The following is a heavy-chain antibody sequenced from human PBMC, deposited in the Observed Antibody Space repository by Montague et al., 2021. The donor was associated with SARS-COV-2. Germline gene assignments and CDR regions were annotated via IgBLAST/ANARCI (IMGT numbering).Heavy chain of an antibody. Sequence: SETLSLTCTVSGGSISSYYWSWIRQPAGKGLEWIGRIYTSGSTNYNPSLKSRVTMSVDTSRNQFSLKLSSVTAADTAVYYCARVWYSSSWYYFDYWGQGTPVTVSS. CDR1: GGSISSYY. CDR3: ARVWYSSSWYYFDY. V-gene: IGHV4-4*07. CDR2: IYTSGST. D-gene: IGHD6-13*01. J-gene: IGHJ4*02.